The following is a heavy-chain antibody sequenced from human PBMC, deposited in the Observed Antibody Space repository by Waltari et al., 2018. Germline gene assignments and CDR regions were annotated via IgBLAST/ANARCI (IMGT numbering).Heavy chain of an antibody. J-gene: IGHJ6*02. Sequence: QVQLVQSGAEVKKPGASVKVSCKASGYTFTSYGISWVRQAPGQVLEWMGWMSAYNGNTNYAKKRQGRVTMTTDTPTSTAYMELRSMRSDDTAVYYWARDGGSSSPSVRYYYYGMDVWGQGTTVTVSS. CDR1: GYTFTSYG. CDR2: MSAYNGNT. D-gene: IGHD6-6*01. V-gene: IGHV1-18*04. CDR3: ARDGGSSSPSVRYYYYGMDV.